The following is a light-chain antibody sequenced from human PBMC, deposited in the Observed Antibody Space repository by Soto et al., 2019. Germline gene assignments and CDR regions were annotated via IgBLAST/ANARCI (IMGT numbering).Light chain of an antibody. Sequence: EIVLTQSPGTLSLSPGERATLTCRASQTFSSIYLAWYQQKPGQAPRLLIYGASSRATGIPDRVSGSGSGTNFTLTISRLEPDDFAVYYWHQYVSWTFGQGTKVDIK. CDR1: QTFSSIY. V-gene: IGKV3-20*01. J-gene: IGKJ1*01. CDR2: GAS. CDR3: HQYVSWT.